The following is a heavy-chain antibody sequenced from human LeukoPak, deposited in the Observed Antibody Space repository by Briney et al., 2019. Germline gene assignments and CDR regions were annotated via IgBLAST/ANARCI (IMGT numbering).Heavy chain of an antibody. CDR1: GFTFSSYA. D-gene: IGHD3-3*01. Sequence: GRSLRLSCAASGFTFSSYAMHWVRQAPGKGLEWVAVISYDGSNKYYADSVKGRFTISRDNSKNSLYLQMNSLRAEDTAVYYCARDPGHEGLDYWGQGTLVTVSS. V-gene: IGHV3-30*04. J-gene: IGHJ4*02. CDR3: ARDPGHEGLDY. CDR2: ISYDGSNK.